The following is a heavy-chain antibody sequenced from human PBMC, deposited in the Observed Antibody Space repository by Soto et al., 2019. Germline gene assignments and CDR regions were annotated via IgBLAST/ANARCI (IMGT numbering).Heavy chain of an antibody. D-gene: IGHD1-7*01. V-gene: IGHV3-23*01. CDR3: ATRGDWNFTPYYYYGMYV. J-gene: IGHJ6*02. CDR1: GFTFSSYA. CDR2: ISGRGGST. Sequence: EVQLLESGGGLVQPGGSLRLSCAASGFTFSSYAMSWVRQAPGKGLELVSAISGRGGSTSYADSVKGRFTISRDNSKNTLSLQMNSLRAEDTAVYYCATRGDWNFTPYYYYGMYVWGQGTTVTVSS.